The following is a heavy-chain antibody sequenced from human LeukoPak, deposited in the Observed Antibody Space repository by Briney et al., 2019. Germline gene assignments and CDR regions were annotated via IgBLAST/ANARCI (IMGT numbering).Heavy chain of an antibody. Sequence: LGGSLRLSCAASGFTFSSYSMNWVRQAPGKGLEWVSSISSSSSYIYYADSVKGRFTISRDNAKNSLYLQMNSLRAEDTAVYYCAREGSGYDGGLGSYFDYWGQGTLVTVSS. V-gene: IGHV3-21*01. CDR1: GFTFSSYS. D-gene: IGHD5-12*01. CDR2: ISSSSSYI. CDR3: AREGSGYDGGLGSYFDY. J-gene: IGHJ4*02.